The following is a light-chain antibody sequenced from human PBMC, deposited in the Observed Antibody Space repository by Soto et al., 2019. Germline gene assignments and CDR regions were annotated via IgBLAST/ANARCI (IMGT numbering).Light chain of an antibody. CDR3: HSYDSSLSAVV. CDR1: SSNIGAGYD. J-gene: IGLJ2*01. V-gene: IGLV1-40*01. CDR2: GNM. Sequence: VLTQPPSVSGAPGQRVTISCTGSSSNIGAGYDVQWYQQLPGTAPKLLIYGNMNRPSGVPDRFSGSKSGTSASLAITGLQAEDEVDYYCHSYDSSLSAVVFGGGTKVTVL.